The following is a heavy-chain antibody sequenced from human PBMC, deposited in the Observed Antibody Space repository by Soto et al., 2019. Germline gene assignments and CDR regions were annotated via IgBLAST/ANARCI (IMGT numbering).Heavy chain of an antibody. V-gene: IGHV4-59*01. CDR1: GGSISSYY. CDR2: IYYSGST. CDR3: ARGGTIFGVVIGRFDP. Sequence: SETLSLTCTVSGGSISSYYWGWIRQPPGKGLEWIGYIYYSGSTNYNPSLKSRVTISVDTSKNQFSLKLSSVTAADTAVYYCARGGTIFGVVIGRFDPWGQGTLVTVYS. D-gene: IGHD3-3*01. J-gene: IGHJ5*02.